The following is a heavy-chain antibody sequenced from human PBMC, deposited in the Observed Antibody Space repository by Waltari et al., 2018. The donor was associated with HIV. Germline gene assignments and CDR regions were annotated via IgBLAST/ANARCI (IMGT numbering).Heavy chain of an antibody. CDR2: IGSSSSYI. J-gene: IGHJ4*02. Sequence: EVQLVESGGGLVKPGGSLRLSCAASGFTFSSYSMNWVRQAPGKGLEWVSSIGSSSSYIYYADSVKGRFTISRDNAKNSLYLQMNSLRAEDTAVYYCARTLRFIGGYFDWAHDYWGQGTLVTVSS. CDR1: GFTFSSYS. CDR3: ARTLRFIGGYFDWAHDY. D-gene: IGHD3-9*01. V-gene: IGHV3-21*01.